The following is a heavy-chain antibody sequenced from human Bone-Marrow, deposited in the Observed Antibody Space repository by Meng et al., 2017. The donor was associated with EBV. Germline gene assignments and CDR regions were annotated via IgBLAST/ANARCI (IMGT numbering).Heavy chain of an antibody. V-gene: IGHV1-69*12. CDR2: IILLFGTT. CDR1: GDTFSSYT. Sequence: QVQLVQSGAEVKKPGSSVKVSCKASGDTFSSYTFTWVRQAPGQGLEWMGGIILLFGTTDYAQNFQGRVTITADEVTSTVYMELASLRSDDTAVYFCARGDVVVEAATPPDRWGQGTLVTVSS. J-gene: IGHJ5*02. CDR3: ARGDVVVEAATPPDR. D-gene: IGHD2-15*01.